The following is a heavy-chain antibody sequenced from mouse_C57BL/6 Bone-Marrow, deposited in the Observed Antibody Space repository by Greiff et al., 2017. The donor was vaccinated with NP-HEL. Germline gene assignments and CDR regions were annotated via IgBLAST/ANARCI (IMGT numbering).Heavy chain of an antibody. CDR2: IDPSDSYT. J-gene: IGHJ1*03. CDR3: ARECGLRFGNFDV. CDR1: GYTFTSYW. D-gene: IGHD1-1*01. V-gene: IGHV1-69*01. Sequence: VQLQQSGAELVMPGASVKLSCKASGYTFTSYWMHWVKQRPGQGLEWIGEIDPSDSYTNYNQKFKGKSTLTVDKSSSTAYMQLSSLTSEDSAVYYCARECGLRFGNFDVWGTGTTVTVSS.